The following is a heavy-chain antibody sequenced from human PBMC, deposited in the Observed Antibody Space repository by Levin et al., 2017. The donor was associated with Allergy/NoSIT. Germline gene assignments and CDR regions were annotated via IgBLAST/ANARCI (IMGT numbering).Heavy chain of an antibody. CDR3: ARGLPMDY. CDR1: GGSFSGYY. CDR2: INHSGST. J-gene: IGHJ4*02. V-gene: IGHV4-34*01. Sequence: SETLSLTCAVYGGSFSGYYWSWIRQPPGKGLEWIGEINHSGSTNYNPSLKSRVTISVDTSKNQFSLKLSSVTAADTAVYYCARGLPMDYWGQGTLVTVSS.